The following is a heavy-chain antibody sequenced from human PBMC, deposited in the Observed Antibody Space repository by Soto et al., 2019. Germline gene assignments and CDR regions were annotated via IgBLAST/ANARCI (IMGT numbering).Heavy chain of an antibody. Sequence: SETLSLTCTVSGGSISSYYWSWIRQPPGKGLEWIGYIYYSGSTNYNPSLKSRVTISVDTSKNQFSLKLSSVTAADTAVYYCERGRGGGEFDYWGQGTLVTVSS. CDR2: IYYSGST. CDR3: ERGRGGGEFDY. CDR1: GGSISSYY. D-gene: IGHD3-10*01. V-gene: IGHV4-59*01. J-gene: IGHJ4*02.